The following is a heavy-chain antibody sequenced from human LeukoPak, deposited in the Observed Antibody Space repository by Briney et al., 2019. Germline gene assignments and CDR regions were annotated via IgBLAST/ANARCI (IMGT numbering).Heavy chain of an antibody. CDR1: GFTSSSCA. V-gene: IGHV3-23*01. CDR2: ISGSGGST. J-gene: IGHJ6*02. CDR3: ARDQAFDWFYYYYGMDV. Sequence: GGSLTLLCEVSGFTSSSCAMIWVRQARGKGREWVSAISGSGGSTYYADSVKGRFTISRDNSKNTLYLQMNSLRAEDTAIYYCARDQAFDWFYYYYGMDVWGLGTTVIVSS. D-gene: IGHD3-9*01.